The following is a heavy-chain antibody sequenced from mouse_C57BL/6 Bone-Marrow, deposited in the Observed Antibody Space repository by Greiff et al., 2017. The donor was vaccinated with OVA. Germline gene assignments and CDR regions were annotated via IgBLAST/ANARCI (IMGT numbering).Heavy chain of an antibody. V-gene: IGHV1-15*01. CDR3: TKEYDNYAMDD. CDR2: IDPETGGT. J-gene: IGHJ4*01. Sequence: VQLQQSGAELVRPGASVTLSCKASGYTFTDYEMHWVKQTPVHGLEWIGAIDPETGGTAYNQKFKGKAILTADKSSSTAYMELRSLTSEDSAVYYCTKEYDNYAMDDWGQGTSVTVSS. D-gene: IGHD2-14*01. CDR1: GYTFTDYE.